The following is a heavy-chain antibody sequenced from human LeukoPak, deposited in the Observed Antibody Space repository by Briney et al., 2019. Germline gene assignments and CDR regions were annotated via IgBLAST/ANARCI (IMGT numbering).Heavy chain of an antibody. CDR3: ARAHSSHTPYYYYYGMDV. V-gene: IGHV3-30-3*01. CDR2: ISYDGSNK. J-gene: IGHJ6*02. D-gene: IGHD5-18*01. Sequence: GGSLRLSCAASGFTFSSYAMHWVRQAPGKGLEWVAVISYDGSNKYYADSVKGRFTISRDNSKNTLYLQMNSLRAEDTAVYYCARAHSSHTPYYYYYGMDVWGQGTTVTVSS. CDR1: GFTFSSYA.